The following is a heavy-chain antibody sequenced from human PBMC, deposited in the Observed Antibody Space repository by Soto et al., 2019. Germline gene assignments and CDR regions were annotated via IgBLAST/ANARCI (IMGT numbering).Heavy chain of an antibody. Sequence: EVQLLESGGGLVQPGGSLRLSCAASGFTFSSYAMSWVRQAPGKGLEWVSAISGSGGSTYYADSVKGRFTISSDNSKNTLSLQMNSLRAEDTAVYYCAIIAVTDDYRNLSDFDYWGQGTLVTVSS. V-gene: IGHV3-23*01. CDR1: GFTFSSYA. D-gene: IGHD4-4*01. CDR3: AIIAVTDDYRNLSDFDY. CDR2: ISGSGGST. J-gene: IGHJ4*02.